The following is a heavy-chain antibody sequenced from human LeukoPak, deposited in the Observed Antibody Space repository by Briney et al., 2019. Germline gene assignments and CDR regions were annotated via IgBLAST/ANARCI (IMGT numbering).Heavy chain of an antibody. D-gene: IGHD6-6*01. Sequence: PGGSLRLSCAASGFTFGDYAMHWVRQAPGKGLEWVSGISWNSRSIGYADSVRGRFTISRDNAKNSLYLQMNSLRAEDTAVYYCARDVRAARGVDYWGQGTLVTVSS. CDR3: ARDVRAARGVDY. V-gene: IGHV3-9*01. CDR2: ISWNSRSI. CDR1: GFTFGDYA. J-gene: IGHJ4*02.